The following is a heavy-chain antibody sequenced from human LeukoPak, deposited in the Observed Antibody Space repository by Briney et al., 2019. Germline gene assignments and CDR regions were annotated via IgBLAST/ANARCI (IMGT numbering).Heavy chain of an antibody. CDR1: GFTFSSYA. CDR2: ISGSGGST. Sequence: GGSLRLSCAASGFTFSSYAMSWVRQAPGKGLEWVSAISGSGGSTYYADPVKGRFTISRDNAKNSLYLQMNSLRAEDTAVYYCARAYDFWSGSHYWGQGTLVTVSS. J-gene: IGHJ4*02. D-gene: IGHD3-3*01. CDR3: ARAYDFWSGSHY. V-gene: IGHV3-23*01.